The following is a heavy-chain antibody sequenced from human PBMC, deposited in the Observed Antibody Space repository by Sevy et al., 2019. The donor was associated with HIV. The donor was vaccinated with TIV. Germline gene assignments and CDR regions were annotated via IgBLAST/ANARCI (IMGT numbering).Heavy chain of an antibody. Sequence: ASVKVSCKASGYTFTSYGISWVRQAPGQGLEWMGWISAYNGNTNYAQKLQGRVTMTTDTSTSTAYMELRSLGSDDTAVYYCARELPRGGWFGELRGWFDPWGQGTLVTVSS. CDR2: ISAYNGNT. CDR1: GYTFTSYG. D-gene: IGHD3-10*01. V-gene: IGHV1-18*01. CDR3: ARELPRGGWFGELRGWFDP. J-gene: IGHJ5*02.